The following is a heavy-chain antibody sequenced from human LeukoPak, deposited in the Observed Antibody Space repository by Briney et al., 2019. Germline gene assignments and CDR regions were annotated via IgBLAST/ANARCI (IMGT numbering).Heavy chain of an antibody. J-gene: IGHJ4*02. CDR2: IKQDGSEK. CDR3: AKSWNYDFWSGYSTCLDN. V-gene: IGHV3-7*03. CDR1: GFTFSSYW. D-gene: IGHD3-3*01. Sequence: GGSLRLSCAASGFTFSSYWMSWVRQAPGKGLEWVANIKQDGSEKYYVDSVKGRFTISRDNSKNTLYLQMNSLRAEDTAVYYCAKSWNYDFWSGYSTCLDNWGQGTLVTVSS.